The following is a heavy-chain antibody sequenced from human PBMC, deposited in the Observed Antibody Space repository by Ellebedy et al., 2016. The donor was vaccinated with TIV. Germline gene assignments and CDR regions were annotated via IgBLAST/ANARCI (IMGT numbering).Heavy chain of an antibody. J-gene: IGHJ4*02. V-gene: IGHV3-30-3*01. D-gene: IGHD3-22*01. Sequence: GESLKISCAASGFTFSSYALHWVRQAPGKGLEWMAVISYDGSNKYYADSVKGRFNISRDNSKNTLYLQMNSLRGEDTAVYYCARTNYYDTSGYPPEVALFDYWGQGTLVTVSS. CDR3: ARTNYYDTSGYPPEVALFDY. CDR1: GFTFSSYA. CDR2: ISYDGSNK.